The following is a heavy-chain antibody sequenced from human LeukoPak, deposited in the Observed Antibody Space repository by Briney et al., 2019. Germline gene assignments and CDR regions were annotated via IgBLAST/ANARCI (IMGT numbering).Heavy chain of an antibody. CDR1: GGSFSGYY. CDR3: ARVNYGSATKEDY. Sequence: SETLSLTCAVYGGSFSGYYWSWIRQPPGKGLEWIGEINHSGSTNYNPSLKSRVTISVDTSENQFSPKLSSVTAADTAVYYCARVNYGSATKEDYWGQGTLVTVSS. V-gene: IGHV4-34*09. D-gene: IGHD3-10*01. J-gene: IGHJ4*02. CDR2: INHSGST.